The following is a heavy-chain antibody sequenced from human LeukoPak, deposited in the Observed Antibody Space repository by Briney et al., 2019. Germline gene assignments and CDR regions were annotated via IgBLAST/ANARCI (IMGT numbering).Heavy chain of an antibody. CDR1: GGSISSYY. V-gene: IGHV4-59*01. D-gene: IGHD3-3*01. Sequence: SETLSLTCTVSGGSISSYYWSWIRQPPGKGLEWIGYIYYSGSTNYNPSLKSRVTISVDTSKNQFSLKLSSVTAADMAVYYCARGGSYYDFWSGYSPDLPLGYMDVWGKGTTVTVSS. CDR3: ARGGSYYDFWSGYSPDLPLGYMDV. CDR2: IYYSGST. J-gene: IGHJ6*03.